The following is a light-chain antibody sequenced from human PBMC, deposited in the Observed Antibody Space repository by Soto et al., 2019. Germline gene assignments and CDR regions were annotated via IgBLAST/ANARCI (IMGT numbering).Light chain of an antibody. CDR3: QQRSDWPPIT. Sequence: ETVMTQSPATLSVSPGGRATLSCRASQSISDTLAWYQQKPGQAPRLLIYDTSSRATGIPARFSGSGSGTDFTLTISSLEPEDFAVYYCQQRSDWPPITFGQGTRLEIK. CDR1: QSISDT. CDR2: DTS. V-gene: IGKV3-11*01. J-gene: IGKJ5*01.